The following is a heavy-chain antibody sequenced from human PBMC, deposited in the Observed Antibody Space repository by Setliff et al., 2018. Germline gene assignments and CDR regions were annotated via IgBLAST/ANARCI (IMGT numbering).Heavy chain of an antibody. Sequence: PSETLSLTCTVSGGSISRSNSYWGWIRQPPGKGLEWIGSVYSDGSIYYKPSLKSRVTISVDTSKNQFSLRLTSVIAADAALYYCAGHLTPTGFPNWFDPWGPGTLVTVSS. CDR1: GGSISRSNSY. D-gene: IGHD3-9*01. CDR3: AGHLTPTGFPNWFDP. CDR2: VYSDGSI. V-gene: IGHV4-39*01. J-gene: IGHJ5*02.